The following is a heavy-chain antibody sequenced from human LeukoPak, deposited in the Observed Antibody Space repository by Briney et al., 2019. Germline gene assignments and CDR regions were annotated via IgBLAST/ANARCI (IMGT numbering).Heavy chain of an antibody. CDR2: ITSSGRST. V-gene: IGHV3-11*01. J-gene: IGHJ4*02. CDR1: GFSFSDHY. D-gene: IGHD2-21*01. Sequence: GGSLRLSCTDSGFSFSDHYMTWMRQAPGKGLEWISYITSSGRSTDYADSVKGRFIISRDNAMNSLFLQMSSLRVDDTAVYYCTRDPDYGDPDWGQGTLVTVSS. CDR3: TRDPDYGDPD.